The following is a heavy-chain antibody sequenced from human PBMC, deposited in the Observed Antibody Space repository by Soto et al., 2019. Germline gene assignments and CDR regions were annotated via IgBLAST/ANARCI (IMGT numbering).Heavy chain of an antibody. Sequence: QVQLVQSGAEVKKPGASVKVSCKASGYTFTGYYMHWVRQAPGQGLEWMGWSNPNSGGTNYAQKFQGWVTMTRDTSLSKAYMELSRLRSDDTAVYYCAREGGGIEAAGNTPFDYWGQGTLVTVSS. D-gene: IGHD6-13*01. CDR3: AREGGGIEAAGNTPFDY. V-gene: IGHV1-2*04. J-gene: IGHJ4*02. CDR1: GYTFTGYY. CDR2: SNPNSGGT.